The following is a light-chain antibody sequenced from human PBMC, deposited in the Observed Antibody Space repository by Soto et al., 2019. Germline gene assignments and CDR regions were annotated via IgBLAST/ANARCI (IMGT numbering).Light chain of an antibody. J-gene: IGKJ4*01. CDR2: AAP. CDR1: QSISSY. Sequence: EIQLTQTPSFLSASVGDRVTITCLASQSISSYLNWYQQKPGKAPKLLIYAAPSLQSGVPSRFSGSGSGTDFTLTISSLQPEDFATYYCQQSYSTLFTFGGGTMVDIK. CDR3: QQSYSTLFT. V-gene: IGKV1-39*01.